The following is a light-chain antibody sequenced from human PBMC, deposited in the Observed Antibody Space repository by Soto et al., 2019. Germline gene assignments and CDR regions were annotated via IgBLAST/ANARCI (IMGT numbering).Light chain of an antibody. Sequence: DIQMTQSPSTLSASVGDRVTITCRASQSISSWLAWYQQKPGKAPKVLIYDASTLESGVPSRFSGTGSGTEFTLTISSLQPDDFATYYCQQYNNYSPFAFGQGTKVEIK. CDR1: QSISSW. CDR2: DAS. V-gene: IGKV1-5*01. CDR3: QQYNNYSPFA. J-gene: IGKJ1*01.